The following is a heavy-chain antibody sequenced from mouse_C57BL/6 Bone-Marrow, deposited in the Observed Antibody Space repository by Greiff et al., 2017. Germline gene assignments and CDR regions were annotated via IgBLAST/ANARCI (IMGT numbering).Heavy chain of an antibody. V-gene: IGHV1-59*01. D-gene: IGHD2-4*01. Sequence: QVQLQQPGAELVRPGTSVKLSCKASGYTFTSYWMHWVKQRPGQGLEWIGVIDPSDSYTNYNQKFKGKATLTVDTSSSTAYMQLSSLTSEDSAVYYCAEDYLFDYWGQGTTLTVSS. J-gene: IGHJ2*01. CDR2: IDPSDSYT. CDR3: AEDYLFDY. CDR1: GYTFTSYW.